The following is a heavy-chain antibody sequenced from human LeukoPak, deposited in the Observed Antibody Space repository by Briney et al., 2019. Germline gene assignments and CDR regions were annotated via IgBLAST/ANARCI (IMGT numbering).Heavy chain of an antibody. J-gene: IGHJ4*02. CDR2: IFYGGST. CDR1: GDSISSSSYY. Sequence: PSETLSLTCTVSGDSISSSSYYWGWIRQPPGKGLEWIGTIFYGGSTYYNPSLKSRVTISVDTSKNQFSLKLSSVTAADTAVYYCARGDVYHLGYWGQGTLVTVSS. D-gene: IGHD5-24*01. CDR3: ARGDVYHLGY. V-gene: IGHV4-39*07.